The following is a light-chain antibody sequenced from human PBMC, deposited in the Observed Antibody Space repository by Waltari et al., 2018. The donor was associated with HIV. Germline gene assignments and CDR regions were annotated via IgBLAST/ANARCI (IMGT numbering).Light chain of an antibody. CDR2: DAS. CDR1: QGVGSW. J-gene: IGKJ2*01. CDR3: QQGYKLPLT. V-gene: IGKV1-12*02. Sequence: DIQMTQSPRGVSTPLGKRVTSNCRASQGVGSWLAWYRQRPGEPPDLLIHDASQLRSGVPSRFSGGGSGTGFFLTINSLQSQDLGTYFCQQGYKLPLTFGPGTTIEI.